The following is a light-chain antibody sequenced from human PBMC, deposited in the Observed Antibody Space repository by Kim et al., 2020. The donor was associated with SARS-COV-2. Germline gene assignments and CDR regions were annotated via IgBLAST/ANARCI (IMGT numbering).Light chain of an antibody. CDR2: SNN. J-gene: IGLJ3*02. Sequence: QSVLTQPPSMSGAPGQSVTISCTGGSSNIGAGYDVHWYQQFPGAAPKLLIQSNNIRPSGVPDRFSGSKSGTSASLAITGLQAEDEADYYCQSYDSSLSDWVFGGGTKLTVL. CDR1: SSNIGAGYD. V-gene: IGLV1-40*01. CDR3: QSYDSSLSDWV.